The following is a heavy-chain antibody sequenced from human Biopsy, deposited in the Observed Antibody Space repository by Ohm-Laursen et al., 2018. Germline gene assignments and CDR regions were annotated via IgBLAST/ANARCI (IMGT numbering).Heavy chain of an antibody. CDR1: GGTFSNYA. CDR3: ATPFQYYDSWGGYPPFDH. CDR2: IIAVSGLV. V-gene: IGHV1-69*10. J-gene: IGHJ4*02. Sequence: VKISCKPSGGTFSNYAISWVRQAPGEGLEWMGGIIAVSGLVNYAPKFQGRVSITADKSTTIAYMELSNLKSEDTAVYYCATPFQYYDSWGGYPPFDHWGQGTLVTVSS. D-gene: IGHD3-3*01.